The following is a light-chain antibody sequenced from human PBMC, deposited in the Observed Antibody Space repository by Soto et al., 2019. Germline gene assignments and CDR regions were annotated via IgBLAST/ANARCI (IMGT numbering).Light chain of an antibody. CDR2: DAS. V-gene: IGKV3-20*01. CDR3: QQYGSSPPWT. Sequence: EIVLTQSPGTLSLSPGERVTLSCRASQSVTSSYLAWYQQKPGQAPRLLIYDASSRATGIPDRFSGSGSVTDFTLTISRLEPEDFAVYYCQQYGSSPPWTFGQGTKVDIK. CDR1: QSVTSSY. J-gene: IGKJ1*01.